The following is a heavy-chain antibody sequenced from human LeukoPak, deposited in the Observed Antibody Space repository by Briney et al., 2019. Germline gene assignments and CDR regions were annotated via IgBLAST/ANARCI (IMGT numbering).Heavy chain of an antibody. D-gene: IGHD3-16*01. CDR2: FHNSGTS. Sequence: SETLSLTCTVSNDSISDYYRGWIRQPPGKGLEWIGYFHNSGTSTYNPSLKSRVTISADTSKNQFSLKLNSLTTADTAVYYCTRGAGWLIDYWGQGILVTVSS. J-gene: IGHJ4*02. CDR1: NDSISDYY. V-gene: IGHV4-59*01. CDR3: TRGAGWLIDY.